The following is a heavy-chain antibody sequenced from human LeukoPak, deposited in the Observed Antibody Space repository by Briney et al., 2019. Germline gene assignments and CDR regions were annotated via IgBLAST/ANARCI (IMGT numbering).Heavy chain of an antibody. D-gene: IGHD3-22*01. Sequence: ASVKVSCKASGYTFTGYYMHWVRQTPGQGLEWMGWINPNSGGTNYAQKFQGRVTMTSDTSISTAYMELSRLRSDDTALYYCTRGSYYDSSGYSGVRLFDYWGQGTPVTVPS. CDR1: GYTFTGYY. J-gene: IGHJ4*02. CDR3: TRGSYYDSSGYSGVRLFDY. V-gene: IGHV1-2*02. CDR2: INPNSGGT.